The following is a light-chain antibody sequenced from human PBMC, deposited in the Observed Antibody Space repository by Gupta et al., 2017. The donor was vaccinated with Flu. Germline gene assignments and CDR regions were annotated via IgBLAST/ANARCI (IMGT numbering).Light chain of an antibody. CDR2: DDR. CDR3: QVGDTRTDHWV. V-gene: IGLV3-21*03. CDR1: NIGRET. Sequence: KTARIPCGGNNIGRETLHWYQQKPGQPPVLFVCDDRDRPSGIPERFSGSNSGNTATLTISRVEAGDEADYYCQVGDTRTDHWVFGGGTMLTVL. J-gene: IGLJ3*02.